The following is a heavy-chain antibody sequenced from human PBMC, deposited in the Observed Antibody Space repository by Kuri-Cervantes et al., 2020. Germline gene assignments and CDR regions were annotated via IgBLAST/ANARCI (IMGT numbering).Heavy chain of an antibody. V-gene: IGHV1-69*05. J-gene: IGHJ5*02. D-gene: IGHD6-19*01. CDR3: ARFAVTGPRWFDP. Sequence: SVKVSCKASGYTFTSYDINWVRQATGQGLEWMGGIIPIFGTANYAQKFQGRVTITTDESTSTAYMELRSLRSDDTAVYYCARFAVTGPRWFDPWGQGTLVTVSS. CDR1: GYTFTSYD. CDR2: IIPIFGTA.